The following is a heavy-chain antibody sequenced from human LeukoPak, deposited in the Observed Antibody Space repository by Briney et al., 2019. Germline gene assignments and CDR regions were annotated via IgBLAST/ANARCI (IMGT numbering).Heavy chain of an antibody. CDR1: GLPFSTHW. D-gene: IGHD5-18*01. J-gene: IGHJ4*02. CDR2: IQPGGSPR. Sequence: GGSLRLSCAPSGLPFSTHWLHWVRHAPGQGLEWVSRIQPGGSPRNYADSVKGRFTDSRDDAKNTLSLQMNSLRAEDTAVYFCTRDFSYGYFDYWGQGALVIVSS. CDR3: TRDFSYGYFDY. V-gene: IGHV3-74*01.